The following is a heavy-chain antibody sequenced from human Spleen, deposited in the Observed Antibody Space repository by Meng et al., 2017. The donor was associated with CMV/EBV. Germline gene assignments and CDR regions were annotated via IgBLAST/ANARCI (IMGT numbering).Heavy chain of an antibody. D-gene: IGHD3-22*01. Sequence: SETLSLTCTVSGGSVTDYYWSWIRQPPGKGLEWIGYFYYSGSTRYNPPLESRVTISVDTSKNHFSLKLTSVTAADTAIYYCARAFSDDSSGYYAVSAFDIWGQGTMVTVSS. CDR1: GGSVTDYY. CDR3: ARAFSDDSSGYYAVSAFDI. V-gene: IGHV4-59*02. J-gene: IGHJ3*02. CDR2: FYYSGST.